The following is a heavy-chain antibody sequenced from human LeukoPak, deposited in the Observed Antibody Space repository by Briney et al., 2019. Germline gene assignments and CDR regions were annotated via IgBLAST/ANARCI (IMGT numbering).Heavy chain of an antibody. D-gene: IGHD6-19*01. CDR3: ARQMGIAVAGTGTYYFDY. CDR1: GYSISSGYY. CDR2: IYHSGST. Sequence: SETLSLTCAVSGYSISSGYYWGWIRQPPGKGLEWIGSIYHSGSTYYNPSLKSRVTISVDTSKNQFSLELSSVTAADTAVYYCARQMGIAVAGTGTYYFDYWGQGTLVTVSS. V-gene: IGHV4-38-2*01. J-gene: IGHJ4*02.